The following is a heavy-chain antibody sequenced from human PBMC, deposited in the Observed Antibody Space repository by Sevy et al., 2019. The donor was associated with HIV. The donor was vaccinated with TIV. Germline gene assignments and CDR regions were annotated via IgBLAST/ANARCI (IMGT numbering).Heavy chain of an antibody. D-gene: IGHD6-13*01. CDR1: GFTFSSYG. CDR2: IWYDGSNK. Sequence: AAGSLRLSCAASGFTFSSYGMHWVRQAPGKGLEWVAVIWYDGSNKYYADSVKGRFTISRDNSKNTLYLQMNSLRAEDTAVYYCARDNSANSSIGDYWGQGTLVTVSS. V-gene: IGHV3-33*01. CDR3: ARDNSANSSIGDY. J-gene: IGHJ4*02.